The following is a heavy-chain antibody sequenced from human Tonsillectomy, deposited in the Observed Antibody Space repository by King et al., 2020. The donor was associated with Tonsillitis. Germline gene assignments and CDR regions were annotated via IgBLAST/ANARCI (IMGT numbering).Heavy chain of an antibody. D-gene: IGHD3-9*01. CDR1: GFTFSSYS. Sequence: VQLVESGGGLVKPGGSLRLSCAASGFTFSSYSMNWVRQAPGKGLEWVSSISTSSSDIYYADSVKGRFTISRDNAKNSLYLQMNSLRAEDTAVYYCARVYDILTGYYFGWYCDLWGRGTLVTVSS. CDR2: ISTSSSDI. V-gene: IGHV3-21*01. CDR3: ARVYDILTGYYFGWYCDL. J-gene: IGHJ2*01.